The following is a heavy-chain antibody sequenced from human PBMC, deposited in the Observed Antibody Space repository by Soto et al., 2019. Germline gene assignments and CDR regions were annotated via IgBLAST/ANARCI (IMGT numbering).Heavy chain of an antibody. V-gene: IGHV1-69*02. J-gene: IGHJ4*02. D-gene: IGHD5-18*01. CDR1: GGTFSSYT. CDR3: ARALRGYRYGYLGY. Sequence: QVQLVQSGAEVKKPGSSVKVSCKASGGTFSSYTISWVRQAPGQGLEWMGRIIPILGIANYAQKFQGRVTITADKSTRPAYMELSSLSSEATAVYYCARALRGYRYGYLGYWGQGTLVTVSS. CDR2: IIPILGIA.